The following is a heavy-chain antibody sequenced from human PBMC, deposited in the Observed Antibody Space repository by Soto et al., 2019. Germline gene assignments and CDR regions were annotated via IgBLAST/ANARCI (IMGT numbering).Heavy chain of an antibody. CDR2: IAYDGSNK. J-gene: IGHJ4*02. D-gene: IGHD2-15*01. CDR3: ARARCSGGSCYPVY. V-gene: IGHV3-30-3*01. CDR1: GFTFSSYA. Sequence: QVQLVESGGGVVQPGRSLRLSCAASGFTFSSYAMHWVRQAPGKGLEWVAVIAYDGSNKYYADSVKGRFTISRDNSKNTLYLQMNSRRAEDTALYYCARARCSGGSCYPVYWGQGTLVTVSS.